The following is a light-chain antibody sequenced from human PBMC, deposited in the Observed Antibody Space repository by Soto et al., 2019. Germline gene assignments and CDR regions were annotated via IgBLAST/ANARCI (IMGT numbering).Light chain of an antibody. CDR1: ESIINY. CDR3: QQSYSTPYT. Sequence: DIQMTQSPSSLSASVGDRVTITCRASESIINYLNWYQQKPGKAPNFLIYAATSLQSGVPSRFSGSGSGTDFTLTISSLQPEDYATYSCQQSYSTPYTFGQGTRVEI. CDR2: AAT. V-gene: IGKV1-39*01. J-gene: IGKJ2*01.